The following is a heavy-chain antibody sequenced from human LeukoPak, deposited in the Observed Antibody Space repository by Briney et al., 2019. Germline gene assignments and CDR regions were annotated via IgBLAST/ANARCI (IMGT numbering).Heavy chain of an antibody. CDR1: GYTLTEFS. CDR2: FDPGNGKT. Sequence: GASVKVSCKVSGYTLTEFSMHWVRQAPGKGLEWMGGFDPGNGKTIYAQKFQGRVTMTEDTSTDTAYMELSSLRSEDTAVYYCAAVTGYCSGGSCNDWFDPWGQGNLVTVSS. V-gene: IGHV1-24*01. J-gene: IGHJ5*02. CDR3: AAVTGYCSGGSCNDWFDP. D-gene: IGHD2-15*01.